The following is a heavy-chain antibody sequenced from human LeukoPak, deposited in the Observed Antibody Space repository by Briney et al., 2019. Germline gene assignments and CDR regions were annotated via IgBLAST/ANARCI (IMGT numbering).Heavy chain of an antibody. J-gene: IGHJ5*02. CDR2: IFYSGST. CDR3: ARVLVRGALDP. V-gene: IGHV4-39*01. Sequence: SETLSLTCTVSGGSISSSSYYWGWIRQPPGKGLEWIANIFYSGSTYYNPSLKSRVTISVDTFKKQFSLKLSSVTAADTAVYYCARVLVRGALDPWGQGTLVTVSS. D-gene: IGHD3-10*01. CDR1: GGSISSSSYY.